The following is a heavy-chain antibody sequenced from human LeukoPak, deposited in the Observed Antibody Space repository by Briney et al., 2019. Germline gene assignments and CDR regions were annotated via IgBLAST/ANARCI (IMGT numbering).Heavy chain of an antibody. CDR2: IDSGGLT. J-gene: IGHJ4*02. Sequence: GGSLRLSCAASGFTVSANYMAWVRQAPGKGLEWVSTIDSGGLTYYVDSVKGRFTISRDNSKNTLCLQVNSLRDEDTAVYYCASGPRQNSVYDYWGQGALVTVSS. V-gene: IGHV3-53*01. D-gene: IGHD5/OR15-5a*01. CDR1: GFTVSANY. CDR3: ASGPRQNSVYDY.